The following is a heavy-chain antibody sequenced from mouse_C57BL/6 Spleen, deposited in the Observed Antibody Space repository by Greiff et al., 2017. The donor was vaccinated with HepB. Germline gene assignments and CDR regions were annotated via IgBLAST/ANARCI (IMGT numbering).Heavy chain of an antibody. Sequence: QVQLQQSGPELVKPGASVKISCKASGYAFSSSWMNWVKQRPGKGLEWIGRIYPGDGDTNYNGKFKGKATLTADKSSSTAYMQLSSLTSEDSAVYFCAREDYGYYWGQGTTLTVSS. J-gene: IGHJ2*01. CDR1: GYAFSSSW. D-gene: IGHD2-4*01. CDR3: AREDYGYY. V-gene: IGHV1-82*01. CDR2: IYPGDGDT.